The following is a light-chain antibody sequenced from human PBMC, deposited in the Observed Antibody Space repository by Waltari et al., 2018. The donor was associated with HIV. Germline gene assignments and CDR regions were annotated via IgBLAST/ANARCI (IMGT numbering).Light chain of an antibody. CDR1: SPNIGNNA. V-gene: IGLV1-36*01. Sequence: QSVLTQPPSVSEAPRQRVPIPCSGSSPNIGNNAVNWYQQLPGKAPKLLIYYDDLLPSGVSDRFSGSKSGTSASLAISGLQSEDEADYYCAAWDDSLNGPVFGGGTKLTVL. CDR2: YDD. CDR3: AAWDDSLNGPV. J-gene: IGLJ2*01.